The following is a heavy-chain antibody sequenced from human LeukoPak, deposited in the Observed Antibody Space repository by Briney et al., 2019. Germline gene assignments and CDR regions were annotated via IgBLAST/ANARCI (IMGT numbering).Heavy chain of an antibody. Sequence: GASVKVSCKASGYTFTSYGISWVRQAPGQGLEWMGWISAYNGNTSYAQKLQGRVTMTRNTSISTAYMELSSLRSEDTAVYYCARVPGYDFWSGYSIYYYYYGMDVWGQGTTVTVSS. D-gene: IGHD3-3*01. J-gene: IGHJ6*02. CDR3: ARVPGYDFWSGYSIYYYYYGMDV. CDR1: GYTFTSYG. V-gene: IGHV1-18*01. CDR2: ISAYNGNT.